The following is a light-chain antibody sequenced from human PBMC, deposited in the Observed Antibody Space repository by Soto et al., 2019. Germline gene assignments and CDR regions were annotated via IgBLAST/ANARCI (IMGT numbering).Light chain of an antibody. J-gene: IGKJ2*01. V-gene: IGKV1-5*03. CDR3: QQYNSNPYT. CDR2: KAS. CDR1: QSISSW. Sequence: DIQMTQSPSTLSASVGDRVTITCRASQSISSWLAWYQQKPGKAPNLLIYKASSLESGVPSRFSGSGSGTEFTLTIGSLQPDDLATYYCQQYNSNPYTFVQGTEVEI.